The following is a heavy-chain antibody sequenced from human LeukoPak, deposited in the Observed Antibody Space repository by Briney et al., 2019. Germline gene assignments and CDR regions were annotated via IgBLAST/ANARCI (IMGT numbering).Heavy chain of an antibody. Sequence: GESLKISGKGSGYRFTTYWIGWVRQLPGKGLEWLGIIYPGDSDTRYSPSFQGQVTISADKSISTAYLQWSSLKASDTAMYYCARTRGRGFVFDYWGQGTLVTVSS. CDR1: GYRFTTYW. CDR2: IYPGDSDT. D-gene: IGHD3-10*01. J-gene: IGHJ4*02. CDR3: ARTRGRGFVFDY. V-gene: IGHV5-51*01.